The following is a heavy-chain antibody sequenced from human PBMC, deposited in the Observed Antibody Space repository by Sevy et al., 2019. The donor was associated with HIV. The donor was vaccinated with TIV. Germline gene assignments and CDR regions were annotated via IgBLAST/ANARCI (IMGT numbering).Heavy chain of an antibody. J-gene: IGHJ3*02. D-gene: IGHD6-6*01. CDR2: MNSNSGNT. Sequence: ASVKVSCKASGYTFTTYDINWVRQATGQGLEWMGWMNSNSGNTGYSHKFQGRVTMTRNTSITTAYMELSRVRTEDTAVYYYARGPRWQLVIQEAFDIWGQGTLVTVSS. CDR1: GYTFTTYD. CDR3: ARGPRWQLVIQEAFDI. V-gene: IGHV1-8*01.